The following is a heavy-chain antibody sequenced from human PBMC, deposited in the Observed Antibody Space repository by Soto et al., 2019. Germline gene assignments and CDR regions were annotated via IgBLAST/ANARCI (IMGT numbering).Heavy chain of an antibody. D-gene: IGHD3-3*01. CDR3: AHRVLRTGFGLVITTALFFDF. J-gene: IGHJ4*02. Sequence: QITLNESGPTVVRPTETLTLTCRFSGFSLTTSGVGVGWIRQSPGKAPEWLALIYWDDDKRYSASLKSRLTITNDTSKNQVVLKVYDLDPTNNATYSCAHRVLRTGFGLVITTALFFDFWGQGTPVAVSS. CDR1: GFSLTTSGVG. V-gene: IGHV2-5*02. CDR2: IYWDDDK.